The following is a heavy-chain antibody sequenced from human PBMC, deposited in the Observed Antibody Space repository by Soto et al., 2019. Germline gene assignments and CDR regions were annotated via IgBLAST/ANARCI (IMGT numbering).Heavy chain of an antibody. V-gene: IGHV4-39*01. Sequence: QLQLQESGPGLVKPSETLSLTCSVSDDSINSDKYYWGWIRQPPGKGLEWIGSIYYRGNAYYNPSPQTRVTRSLDKSKSQFSLKLNSVTAADSAVYFCARLEGLATISYYFDFWGPGALVTVSS. CDR1: DDSINSDKYY. D-gene: IGHD3-9*01. CDR3: ARLEGLATISYYFDF. CDR2: IYYRGNA. J-gene: IGHJ4*02.